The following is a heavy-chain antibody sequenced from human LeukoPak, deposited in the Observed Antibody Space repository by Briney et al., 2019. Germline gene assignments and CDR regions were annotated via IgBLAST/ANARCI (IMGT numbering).Heavy chain of an antibody. CDR3: AVEDYYDSNGQGRRFDY. Sequence: PGESLKISCKGSGYRFISYWIGWVRQMPGKGLEWMGIIYPRDSDTRYSPSFQGQVTISADKSISTAYLQWSSLKASDTAIYYCAVEDYYDSNGQGRRFDYWGQGTLVTVSS. D-gene: IGHD3-22*01. J-gene: IGHJ4*02. V-gene: IGHV5-51*03. CDR2: IYPRDSDT. CDR1: GYRFISYW.